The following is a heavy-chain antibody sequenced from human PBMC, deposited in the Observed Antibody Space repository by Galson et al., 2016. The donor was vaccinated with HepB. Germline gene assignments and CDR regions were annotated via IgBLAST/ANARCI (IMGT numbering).Heavy chain of an antibody. D-gene: IGHD3-22*01. Sequence: SLRLSCAASGFTFRSYVMNWVRQAPGKGLEWVSSTSSGSSYIYYADSVKGRFTISRDNAKNSLHLQMDSLRAEDTAIYYCARDRHDNSGDELDMSAFDIWGQGTMVTVSS. V-gene: IGHV3-21*01. J-gene: IGHJ3*02. CDR1: GFTFRSYV. CDR2: TSSGSSYI. CDR3: ARDRHDNSGDELDMSAFDI.